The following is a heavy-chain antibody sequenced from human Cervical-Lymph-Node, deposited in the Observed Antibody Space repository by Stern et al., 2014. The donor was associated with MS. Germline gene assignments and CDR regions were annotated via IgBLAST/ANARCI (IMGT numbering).Heavy chain of an antibody. J-gene: IGHJ3*02. CDR3: ARGLLGSENAFDI. D-gene: IGHD2-15*01. Sequence: VQLVQFGAEVSKPGASVKVSCQASGYTFTSYGISWVRQAPAQGLEWMGVISAYNGNTNYAEKLQGRVTMTTDTSTSTAYMELRSLRSDDTAVYYCARGLLGSENAFDIWGQGTMVTVSS. CDR2: ISAYNGNT. V-gene: IGHV1-18*01. CDR1: GYTFTSYG.